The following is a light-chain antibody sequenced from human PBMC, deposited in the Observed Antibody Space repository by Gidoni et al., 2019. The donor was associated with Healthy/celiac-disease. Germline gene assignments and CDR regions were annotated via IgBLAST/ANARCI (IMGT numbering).Light chain of an antibody. CDR1: QSVSSY. J-gene: IGKJ4*01. Sequence: ESVLTQSPATLSLSPGERATLSSRASQSVSSYLACYQQKPGQAPRLLIYDASNRATSIPARFSGSGSWTDFTLTISSLEPEDFAVYYCQQRSNWPLTFGGGTKVEIK. CDR3: QQRSNWPLT. V-gene: IGKV3-11*01. CDR2: DAS.